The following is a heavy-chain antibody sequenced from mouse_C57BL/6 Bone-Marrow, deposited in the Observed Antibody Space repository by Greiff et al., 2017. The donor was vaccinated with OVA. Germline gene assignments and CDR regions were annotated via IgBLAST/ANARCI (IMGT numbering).Heavy chain of an antibody. CDR2: IWRGGST. J-gene: IGHJ4*01. CDR3: AKSGYYYAMDY. CDR1: GFSLTSYG. V-gene: IGHV2-5*01. Sequence: VQLQQSGPGLVQPSPSLSITCTVSGFSLTSYGVHWVRQSPGKGLEWLGVIWRGGSTDYNAAFMSRLSTTKDNSKSQVFFKMNSLQADDTAIYYCAKSGYYYAMDYWGQGTSVTVSS.